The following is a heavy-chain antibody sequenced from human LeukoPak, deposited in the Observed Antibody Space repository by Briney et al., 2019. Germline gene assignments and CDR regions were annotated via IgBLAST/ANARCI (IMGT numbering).Heavy chain of an antibody. CDR1: GGSISSSSYY. Sequence: SETLSLTCTVSGGSISSSSYYWGWIRQPPGKGLEWIGSIYYSGSTYYNPSLKSRVTISVDTSKNQFSLKLSSVTAADTAVYYCARQGSDAFDIWGQGTMVTVSS. V-gene: IGHV4-39*01. CDR3: ARQGSDAFDI. J-gene: IGHJ3*02. CDR2: IYYSGST.